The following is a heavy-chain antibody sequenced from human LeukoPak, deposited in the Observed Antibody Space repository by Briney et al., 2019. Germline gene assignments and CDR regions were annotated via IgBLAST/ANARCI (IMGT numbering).Heavy chain of an antibody. CDR2: IYSSGST. V-gene: IGHV4-4*09. D-gene: IGHD3-16*01. J-gene: IGHJ6*04. Sequence: PSETLSLTCSVSGGSISGYYWSWIRQPPGQTLEWIGYIYSSGSTNYNPSLQSRVTMSVATSMNQFSLRLSSVTAADTAVYYCARFTYTTRPSDVWGKGTTVTVSS. CDR1: GGSISGYY. CDR3: ARFTYTTRPSDV.